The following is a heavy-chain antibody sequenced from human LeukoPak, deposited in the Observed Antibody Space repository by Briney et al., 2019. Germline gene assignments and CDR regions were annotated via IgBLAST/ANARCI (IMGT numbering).Heavy chain of an antibody. Sequence: SETLPLTCAVSGGSMSDHYWSWIRQTPGTTLEWIGYIYATGNTNYSPSLKGRVTISLDTSKNHFSLRLRSVTAADTALYYCARHFRRDYPDSGSSQYFHYIDVWGKGTTVVVSS. D-gene: IGHD3-10*01. V-gene: IGHV4-4*09. J-gene: IGHJ6*03. CDR1: GGSMSDHY. CDR2: IYATGNT. CDR3: ARHFRRDYPDSGSSQYFHYIDV.